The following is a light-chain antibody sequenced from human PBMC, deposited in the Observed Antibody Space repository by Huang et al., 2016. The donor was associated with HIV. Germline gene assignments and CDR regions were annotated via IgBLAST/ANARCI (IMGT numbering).Light chain of an antibody. CDR2: ATS. CDR1: QGIGNY. CDR3: PWT. J-gene: IGKJ1*01. V-gene: IGKV1-NL1*01. Sequence: DIQMTQSPSSLSASVGDRVTITCRASQGIGNYLAWYQQKPEKAPRLLMYATSTLESGVPSRFSGSGCGTHYTLTIHTLQPEDIASYSLPWTFGQGTKVEIK.